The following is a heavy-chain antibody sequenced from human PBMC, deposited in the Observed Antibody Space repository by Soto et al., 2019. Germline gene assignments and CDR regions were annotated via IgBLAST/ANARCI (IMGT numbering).Heavy chain of an antibody. Sequence: PVGSLRLSCAASGFTFSSYGMHWVRQAPGKGLEWVAVISYDGSNKYYADSVKGRFTISRDNSKNTLYLQMNSLRAEDTAVYYCAKDLITMIVVAPDYWGQGTLVTVSS. J-gene: IGHJ4*02. CDR3: AKDLITMIVVAPDY. CDR1: GFTFSSYG. V-gene: IGHV3-30*18. D-gene: IGHD3-22*01. CDR2: ISYDGSNK.